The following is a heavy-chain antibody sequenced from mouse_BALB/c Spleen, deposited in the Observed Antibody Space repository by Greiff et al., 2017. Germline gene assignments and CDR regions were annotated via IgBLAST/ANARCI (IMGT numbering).Heavy chain of an antibody. CDR2: ILPGSGST. CDR1: GYTFSSYW. CDR3: ARFYRYDEEGAMDY. J-gene: IGHJ4*01. V-gene: IGHV1-9*01. Sequence: QVHVKQSGAELMKPGASVKISCKATGYTFSSYWIEWVKQRPGHGLEWIGEILPGSGSTNYNEKFKGKATFTADTSSNTAYMQLSSLTSEDSAVYYCARFYRYDEEGAMDYWGQGTSVTVSS. D-gene: IGHD2-14*01.